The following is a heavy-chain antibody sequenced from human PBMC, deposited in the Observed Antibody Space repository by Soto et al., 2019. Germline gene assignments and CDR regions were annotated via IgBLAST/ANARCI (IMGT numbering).Heavy chain of an antibody. J-gene: IGHJ5*02. CDR2: IHYTGST. CDR3: ARDQSWHDLVWWFDP. V-gene: IGHV4-59*01. D-gene: IGHD1-1*01. CDR1: GGSISTYY. Sequence: SETLSLTCTVSGGSISTYYWSWIRQPPGKGLEWIGYIHYTGSTNYNPSLKSRVTMTKDTSTSTVYMELNSLTSEDTAVYYCARDQSWHDLVWWFDPWGQGTLVTVSS.